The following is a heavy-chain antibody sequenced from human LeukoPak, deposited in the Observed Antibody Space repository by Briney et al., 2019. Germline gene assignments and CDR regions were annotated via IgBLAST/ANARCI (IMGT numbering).Heavy chain of an antibody. CDR2: INHSGST. J-gene: IGHJ4*02. Sequence: PSETLSLTCAVYGGSFSGYYWSWIRQPPGKGLEWIGEINHSGSTNYNPSLKSRVTISVDTSKNQFSLKLSSVTAADTAVYYCARVAPSYYYDSSGYLSNWGQGTLVTVSS. CDR1: GGSFSGYY. D-gene: IGHD3-22*01. CDR3: ARVAPSYYYDSSGYLSN. V-gene: IGHV4-34*01.